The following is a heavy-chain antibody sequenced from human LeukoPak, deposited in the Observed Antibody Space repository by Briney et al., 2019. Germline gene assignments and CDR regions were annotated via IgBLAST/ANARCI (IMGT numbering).Heavy chain of an antibody. CDR1: GFTVSSNY. D-gene: IGHD3-10*01. CDR2: ISSSSSTI. CDR3: AREKDRAFDY. Sequence: GGSLRLSCAASGFTVSSNYMSWVRQAPGKGLEWVSYISSSSSTIYYADSVKGRFTISRDNAKNSLYLQMNSLRAEDTAVYYCAREKDRAFDYWGQGTLVTVSS. J-gene: IGHJ4*02. V-gene: IGHV3-48*01.